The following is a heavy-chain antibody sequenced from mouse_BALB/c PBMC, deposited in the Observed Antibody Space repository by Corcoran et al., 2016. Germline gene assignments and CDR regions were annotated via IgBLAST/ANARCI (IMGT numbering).Heavy chain of an antibody. J-gene: IGHJ2*01. Sequence: EVQLQQSGPELVKPGASVKMSCKASGYTFTSYVMHWVKQKPGQGLEWIGYINPYNDGTKYNEKFKGKATLTSDKSSSTAYMELSSLTSEDSAVYYCARGEAFYYGNPEYFDYWGQGTTLTVSS. D-gene: IGHD2-1*01. CDR2: INPYNDGT. CDR1: GYTFTSYV. V-gene: IGHV1S136*01. CDR3: ARGEAFYYGNPEYFDY.